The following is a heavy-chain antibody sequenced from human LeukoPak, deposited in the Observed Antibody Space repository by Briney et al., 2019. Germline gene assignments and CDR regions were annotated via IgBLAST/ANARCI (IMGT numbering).Heavy chain of an antibody. CDR3: ARGRRGYSYAVNWFDP. D-gene: IGHD5-18*01. J-gene: IGHJ5*02. CDR1: GYTCSSFG. V-gene: IGHV1-18*01. CDR2: ISAYNGKT. Sequence: ASVKVSCKASGYTCSSFGISWVRQAPGQGLEWMGWISAYNGKTTFGQNFQGRVSMTTDTSTSTAYMELRSLRSDDTAVYYCARGRRGYSYAVNWFDPWGQGTLVTVSS.